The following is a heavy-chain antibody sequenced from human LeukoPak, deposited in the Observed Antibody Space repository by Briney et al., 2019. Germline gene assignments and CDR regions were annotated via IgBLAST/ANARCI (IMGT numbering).Heavy chain of an antibody. J-gene: IGHJ4*02. Sequence: KPGRSLRLSCAASGFTFSSYSMSWVRQAPGKGLEWVSGISGSGGSTDYADSVKGRFTISRDNSKNTLYLQMNSLRVEDTAVYYCAKDPGYQVVYCFDYWGQGTLVTVSS. CDR2: ISGSGGST. D-gene: IGHD2-2*01. CDR3: AKDPGYQVVYCFDY. V-gene: IGHV3-23*01. CDR1: GFTFSSYS.